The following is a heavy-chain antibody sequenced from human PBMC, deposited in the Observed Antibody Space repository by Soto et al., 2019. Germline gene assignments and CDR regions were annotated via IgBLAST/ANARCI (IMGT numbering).Heavy chain of an antibody. CDR3: AISGRGIYASSGLLDY. CDR1: GGSISSGGYY. CDR2: LHYSWSN. D-gene: IGHD3-22*01. Sequence: PSEPLSLTCTVSGGSISSGGYYLSWMREHPGKGLEWIGQLHYSWSNYYNPSLKSRVTISVDTSKNQFSLNLSSVTSADTAVYCCAISGRGIYASSGLLDYWAQGTMVTVSS. V-gene: IGHV4-31*02. J-gene: IGHJ4*02.